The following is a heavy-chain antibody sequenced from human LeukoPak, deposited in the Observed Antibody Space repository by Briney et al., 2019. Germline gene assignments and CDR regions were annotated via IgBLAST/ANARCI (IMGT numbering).Heavy chain of an antibody. V-gene: IGHV4-39*01. Sequence: SETLSLXCTVSGGTISSSSYYWGWIRQPPGKGLEWIGSIYYSGTTYYNPSLKSRVTISVDTSKSQFSLRLTSVTAADTAVYYCARHVRFLEWLSSYYFDYWGQRTLVTVSS. CDR2: IYYSGTT. CDR3: ARHVRFLEWLSSYYFDY. D-gene: IGHD3-3*01. J-gene: IGHJ4*02. CDR1: GGTISSSSYY.